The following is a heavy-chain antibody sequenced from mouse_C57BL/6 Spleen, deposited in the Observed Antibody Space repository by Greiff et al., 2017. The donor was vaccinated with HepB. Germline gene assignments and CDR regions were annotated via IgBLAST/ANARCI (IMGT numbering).Heavy chain of an antibody. J-gene: IGHJ3*01. CDR2: IDPENGDT. CDR3: TPITTGGAY. Sequence: VQLQQSGAELVRPGASVKLSCTASGFNIKDDYMHWVKQRPEQGLEWIGWIDPENGDTEYASKFQGKATITADTSSNTAYLQLSSLTSEDTAVYYGTPITTGGAYWGQGTLVTVSA. CDR1: GFNIKDDY. D-gene: IGHD1-1*01. V-gene: IGHV14-4*01.